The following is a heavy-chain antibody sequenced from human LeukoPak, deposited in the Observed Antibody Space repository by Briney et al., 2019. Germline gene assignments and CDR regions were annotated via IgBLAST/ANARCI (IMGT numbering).Heavy chain of an antibody. CDR1: GGSFSGYY. V-gene: IGHV4-34*01. J-gene: IGHJ4*02. CDR3: ARNLDYDSSGYGVGY. D-gene: IGHD3-22*01. CDR2: MNHSGST. Sequence: SETLSLTCAVYGGSFSGYYWSWIRQPPGKGLEWIGEMNHSGSTNYNPSLKSRVTISVDTSKNQFSLKLSSVTAADTAVYYCARNLDYDSSGYGVGYWGQGTLVTVSS.